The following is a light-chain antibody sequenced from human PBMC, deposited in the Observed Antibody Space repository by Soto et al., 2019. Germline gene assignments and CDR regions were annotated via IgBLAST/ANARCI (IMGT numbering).Light chain of an antibody. Sequence: EIVLTQSPGTLSLSAGERATLSCRASQSVSSSSLAWYQHQPGQAPRLLVYGASSRATGIPDRFSGSGSGTDFTLTISRLEPEDFALYYCQQYGSSPLTFGQGTKVDTK. V-gene: IGKV3-20*01. CDR3: QQYGSSPLT. CDR2: GAS. J-gene: IGKJ1*01. CDR1: QSVSSSS.